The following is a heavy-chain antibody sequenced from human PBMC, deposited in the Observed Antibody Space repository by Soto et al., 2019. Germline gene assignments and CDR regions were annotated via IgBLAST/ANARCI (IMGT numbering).Heavy chain of an antibody. J-gene: IGHJ5*02. CDR2: ISWDDDR. D-gene: IGHD3-10*01. CDR3: VSGSFPNWFAP. Sequence: QITLKESGPTLVKPTQTLTLTCTFSGFSFSTPGVGVGWIRQPPGEALEWLALISWDDDRRYSPSLRSRLTITKDTSKNQVVLTMTNMDPVDTATYYCVSGSFPNWFAPWGRGILVTVSS. V-gene: IGHV2-5*02. CDR1: GFSFSTPGVG.